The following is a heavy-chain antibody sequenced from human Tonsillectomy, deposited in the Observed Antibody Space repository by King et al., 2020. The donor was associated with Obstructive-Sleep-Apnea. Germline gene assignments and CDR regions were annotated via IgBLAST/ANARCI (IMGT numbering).Heavy chain of an antibody. D-gene: IGHD3-9*01. CDR2: IYYSGST. CDR1: GASISSGGYY. CDR3: ARGYYDILTGYHNWFDP. J-gene: IGHJ5*02. V-gene: IGHV4-31*03. Sequence: PLQESGPGLVKPSQTLSLTCTVSGASISSGGYYWSWIRQHPRKGLEWIGYIYYSGSTYYNPSLKSRVTISVDTSKNQFSLKLSSVTAADTAVYYCARGYYDILTGYHNWFDPWGQGTLVTVSS.